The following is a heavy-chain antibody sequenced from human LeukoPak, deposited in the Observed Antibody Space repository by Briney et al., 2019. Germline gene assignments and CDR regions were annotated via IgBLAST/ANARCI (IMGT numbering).Heavy chain of an antibody. Sequence: PSETLSLTCAVYGGSFSGYYWSWIRQPPGKGLEWIGEINHSGSTNYDPSLKSRVTISVDTSKNQFSLKLSSVTAADTAVYYCARGSAADYWGQGTLVTVSS. V-gene: IGHV4-34*01. CDR2: INHSGST. J-gene: IGHJ4*02. CDR1: GGSFSGYY. CDR3: ARGSAADY.